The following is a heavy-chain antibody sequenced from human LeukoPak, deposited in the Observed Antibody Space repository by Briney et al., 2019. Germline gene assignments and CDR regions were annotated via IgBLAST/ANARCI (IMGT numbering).Heavy chain of an antibody. CDR2: IKQDGSEI. D-gene: IGHD3-22*01. CDR1: GFTFSSYC. V-gene: IGHV3-7*01. Sequence: PGGSLRLSCAASGFTFSSYCMSWVRQAPGKGLEWVANIKQDGSEIHYVDSVKGRFTIFRDNAESSLYLHMSSLRAEDTAVYYCARLHWLGDTSNYRHLDFWGQGTLVTVSS. J-gene: IGHJ4*02. CDR3: ARLHWLGDTSNYRHLDF.